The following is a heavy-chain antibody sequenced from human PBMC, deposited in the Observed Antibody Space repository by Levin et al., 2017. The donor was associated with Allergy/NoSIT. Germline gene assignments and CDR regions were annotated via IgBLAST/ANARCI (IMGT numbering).Heavy chain of an antibody. CDR2: INHSGST. Sequence: PSETLSLTCAVYVGSFSDYYWTWIRQAPGKGLEWIGEINHSGSTNYNPSLKSRVTISLDTSKNQFSLTLRSVTAPDTAVYYCARGRKSVTILGVVREDHGMDVWGQGNTVTVSS. D-gene: IGHD3-3*01. V-gene: IGHV4-34*01. J-gene: IGHJ6*02. CDR1: VGSFSDYY. CDR3: ARGRKSVTILGVVREDHGMDV.